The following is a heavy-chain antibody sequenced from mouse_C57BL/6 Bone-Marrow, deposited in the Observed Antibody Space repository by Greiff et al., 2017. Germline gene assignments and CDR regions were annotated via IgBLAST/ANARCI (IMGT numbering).Heavy chain of an antibody. CDR3: SRVGHDVIYFDY. Sequence: VQLKESGPELVKPGASVKISCKASGYAFRSSWMNWVKQRPGKGLEWIGRIYPGDGDTNYNGKFKGKATLTAAKSSSPAYMQLITLTSEDSAVYFFSRVGHDVIYFDYWGQGTTLTVSS. J-gene: IGHJ2*01. CDR2: IYPGDGDT. CDR1: GYAFRSSW. V-gene: IGHV1-82*01.